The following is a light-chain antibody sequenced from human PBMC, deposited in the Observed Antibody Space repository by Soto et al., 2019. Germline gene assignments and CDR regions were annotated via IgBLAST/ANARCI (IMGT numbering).Light chain of an antibody. J-gene: IGLJ3*02. CDR3: SSYTSSSTWV. CDR1: SSDVGGYNY. V-gene: IGLV2-14*01. Sequence: QSALTQPASVSGSPGQSITISCTGTSSDVGGYNYVSWYQQHPGKAPKLMIYEVSNRPSGVSNRFSGSKSGNTASLTISGLLAEDEADDYCSSYTSSSTWVFGGGTKLTVL. CDR2: EVS.